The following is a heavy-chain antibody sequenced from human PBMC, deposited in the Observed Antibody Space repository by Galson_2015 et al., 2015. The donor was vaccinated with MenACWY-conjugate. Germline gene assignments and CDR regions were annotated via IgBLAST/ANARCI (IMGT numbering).Heavy chain of an antibody. CDR1: GYSFTSYW. V-gene: IGHV5-51*01. J-gene: IGHJ4*02. CDR3: ARQLCSGASCYSYFDY. D-gene: IGHD2-15*01. CDR2: IYPGDSDT. Sequence: QSGAEVKKPGESLKISCTGSGYSFTSYWIGWVRQMPGKGLEWMGIIYPGDSDTRYSPSFQGQVTISADKSISTAYLQWSSLKASDTAMYYCARQLCSGASCYSYFDYWGQGTLVTVSS.